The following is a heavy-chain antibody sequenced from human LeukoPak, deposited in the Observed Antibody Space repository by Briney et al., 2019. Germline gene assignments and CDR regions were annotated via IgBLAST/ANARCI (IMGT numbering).Heavy chain of an antibody. Sequence: ASVKVSCKASGYTFTSYGISWVRQAPGQGLEWMGWISAYNGNTNYAQKLQGRVTMTTDTSTSTAYMELRSLRSDDTAVYYCARGLQQQLVPEDNWFDPWGQGTLVTVSS. CDR3: ARGLQQQLVPEDNWFDP. D-gene: IGHD6-13*01. V-gene: IGHV1-18*01. J-gene: IGHJ5*02. CDR1: GYTFTSYG. CDR2: ISAYNGNT.